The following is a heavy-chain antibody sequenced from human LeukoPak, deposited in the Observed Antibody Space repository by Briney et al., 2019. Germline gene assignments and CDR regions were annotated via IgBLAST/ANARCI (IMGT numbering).Heavy chain of an antibody. Sequence: ASVKVSCKASGYTFTGYYMHWVRQAPGQGLEWMGWINPNSGGTNYAQKFQGRVTMTRDTSISTAYMELSRLRSDDTAVYYCARAGXYXRGXXCWSLQXFXYWGQGTXVTVS. J-gene: IGHJ4*02. V-gene: IGHV1-2*02. D-gene: IGHD2-15*01. CDR2: INPNSGGT. CDR3: ARAGXYXRGXXCWSLQXFXY. CDR1: GYTFTGYY.